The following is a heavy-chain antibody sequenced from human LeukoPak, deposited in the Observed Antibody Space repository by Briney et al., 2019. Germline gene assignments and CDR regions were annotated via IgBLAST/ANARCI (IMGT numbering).Heavy chain of an antibody. CDR3: ARNGLETVPYYYYMDV. J-gene: IGHJ6*03. CDR1: GGSMSSYY. CDR2: VYSSGST. D-gene: IGHD1-1*01. V-gene: IGHV4-4*07. Sequence: SETLSLTCTVSGGSMSSYYWTWIRQPAGKGLEWIGRVYSSGSTNYNPSLKSRVTMSVDTSKNQFSLKLSSVTAADTAVYYCARNGLETVPYYYYMDVWGKGTTVTISS.